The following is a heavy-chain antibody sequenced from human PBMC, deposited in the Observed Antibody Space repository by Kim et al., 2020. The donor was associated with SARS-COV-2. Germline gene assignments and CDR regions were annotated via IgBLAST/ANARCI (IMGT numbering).Heavy chain of an antibody. Sequence: SETLSLTCTVSGGSISSSSYYWGWIRQPPGKGLEWIGSIYYSGSTYYNPSLKSRVTISVDTSKNQFSLKLSSVTAADTAVYYCARDVSESGSYSFSYFD. CDR2: IYYSGST. V-gene: IGHV4-39*07. CDR3: ARDVSESGSYSFSYFD. J-gene: IGHJ4*01. D-gene: IGHD3-10*01. CDR1: GGSISSSSYY.